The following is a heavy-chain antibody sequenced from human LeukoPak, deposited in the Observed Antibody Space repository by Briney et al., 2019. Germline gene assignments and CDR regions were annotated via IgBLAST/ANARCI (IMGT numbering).Heavy chain of an antibody. CDR3: ASRVAFDI. D-gene: IGHD3-3*01. V-gene: IGHV3-11*01. CDR1: GFTFSDYY. Sequence: GGSLRLSCAASGFTFSDYYMSWIRQAPGKGLEWVSHIDGSSSRINYADSVKGRFTISRDNAKNSLFLQMNSLTVEDTAVYCCASRVAFDIWGLGTMVTVSS. J-gene: IGHJ3*02. CDR2: IDGSSSRI.